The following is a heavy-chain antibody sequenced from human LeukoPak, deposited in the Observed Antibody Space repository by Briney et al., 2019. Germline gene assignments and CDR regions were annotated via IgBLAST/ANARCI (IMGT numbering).Heavy chain of an antibody. V-gene: IGHV1-8*01. D-gene: IGHD3-9*01. CDR1: GYTFTSYD. CDR2: MNPNSGNT. CDR3: ARPVSYYDILTGYYLGYYFDY. J-gene: IGHJ4*02. Sequence: ASVKVSCKASGYTFTSYDINWVRQATGQGLEWMGWMNPNSGNTGYAQKFQGRVTMTRDTSTSTVYMELSSLRSEDTAVYYCARPVSYYDILTGYYLGYYFDYWGQGTLVTVSS.